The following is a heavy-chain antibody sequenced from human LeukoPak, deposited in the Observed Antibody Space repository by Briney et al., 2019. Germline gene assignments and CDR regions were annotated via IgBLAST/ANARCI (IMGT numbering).Heavy chain of an antibody. Sequence: GGSPRLSCAASGFNFRSNGMSWVRQAPGKGLEWVSMIRGSGRTYYADSVRGRFTISRDTSRSTLYLQMNSLRAEDAAVYYCAKAPVTSCRGAFCYPFDYWGQGTLVTVSS. CDR3: AKAPVTSCRGAFCYPFDY. J-gene: IGHJ4*02. CDR1: GFNFRSNG. CDR2: IRGSGRT. V-gene: IGHV3-23*01. D-gene: IGHD2-15*01.